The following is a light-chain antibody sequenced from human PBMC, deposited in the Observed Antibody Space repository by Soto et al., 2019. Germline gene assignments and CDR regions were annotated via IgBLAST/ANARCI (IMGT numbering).Light chain of an antibody. CDR3: GTWDSSLSADV. CDR1: SSNIGITS. Sequence: QSALTQPPSVSAAPGQKVTISCSGSSSNIGITSVSWYQQPPDAAPKLLIYENDKRPSGIPDRFSGSKSGTSATLAITGLQTGDEADYYCGTWDSSLSADVFGTGTKLTVL. J-gene: IGLJ1*01. CDR2: END. V-gene: IGLV1-51*02.